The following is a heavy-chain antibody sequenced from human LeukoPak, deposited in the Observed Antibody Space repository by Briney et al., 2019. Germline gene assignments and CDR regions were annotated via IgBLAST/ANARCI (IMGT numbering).Heavy chain of an antibody. D-gene: IGHD5-12*01. Sequence: ASVKVSCKASGYTFTGYYMHWVRQAPGQGLEWMGWINPNSGGTNYAQKFQGWVTMTRDTSISTAYMELNRLRSDDTAVYYCARDLCREYSGFTDYWGQGTLVTVSS. V-gene: IGHV1-2*04. J-gene: IGHJ4*02. CDR1: GYTFTGYY. CDR3: ARDLCREYSGFTDY. CDR2: INPNSGGT.